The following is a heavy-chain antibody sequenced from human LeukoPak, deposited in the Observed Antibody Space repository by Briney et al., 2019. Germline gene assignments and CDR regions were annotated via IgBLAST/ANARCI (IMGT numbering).Heavy chain of an antibody. Sequence: SSSSGSTRYYADSVKGRFTISRDNAKNSLYLQMNSLRAEDTAVYYCARTYWVVTRPAFDIWGQGTMVTVSS. CDR3: ARTYWVVTRPAFDI. D-gene: IGHD2-21*02. V-gene: IGHV3-48*03. J-gene: IGHJ3*02. CDR2: SSSSGSTR.